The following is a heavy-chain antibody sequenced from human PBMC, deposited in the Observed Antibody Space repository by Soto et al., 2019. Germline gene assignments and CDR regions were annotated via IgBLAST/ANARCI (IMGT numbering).Heavy chain of an antibody. CDR3: AKVRSSSWYVFDY. D-gene: IGHD6-13*01. V-gene: IGHV3-23*01. CDR1: GLSFSSSW. J-gene: IGHJ4*02. Sequence: GGSLRLSCEVSGLSFSSSWMSWVRQAPGKGLEWVSAISGSGGSTYYADSVKGRFTISRDNSKNTLYLQMNSLRAEDTAVYYCAKVRSSSWYVFDYWGQGTLVTVSS. CDR2: ISGSGGST.